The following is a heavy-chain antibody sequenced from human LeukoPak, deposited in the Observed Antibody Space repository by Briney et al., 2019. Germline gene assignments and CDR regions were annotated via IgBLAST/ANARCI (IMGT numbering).Heavy chain of an antibody. CDR3: AKDAQRGFDYSNSLEY. CDR2: IWSDGSNK. Sequence: PGRSLRLSCAASGFTFSHYGMHWVRQAPGRGLEWVTVIWSDGSNKFYADSVKGRFTISRDNSQNTVDLHMNILRAEDTAVYYCAKDAQRGFDYSNSLEYCGQGTLVTVSS. J-gene: IGHJ4*02. D-gene: IGHD4-11*01. V-gene: IGHV3-33*06. CDR1: GFTFSHYG.